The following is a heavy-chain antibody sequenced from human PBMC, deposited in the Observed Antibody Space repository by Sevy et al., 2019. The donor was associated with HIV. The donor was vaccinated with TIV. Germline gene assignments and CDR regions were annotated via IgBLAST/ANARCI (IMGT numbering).Heavy chain of an antibody. D-gene: IGHD5-12*01. CDR2: ISYDGSNK. CDR1: GFTFSSYG. Sequence: GGSLRLSCAASGFTFSSYGMHWVRQAPGKGLEWVAVISYDGSNKYYGDSVKGRFTISRDNSKNTLYLQMNSLRAEDTAVYYCAKWSMGGARVLQLGAFDIWGQGTMVTVSS. CDR3: AKWSMGGARVLQLGAFDI. V-gene: IGHV3-30*18. J-gene: IGHJ3*02.